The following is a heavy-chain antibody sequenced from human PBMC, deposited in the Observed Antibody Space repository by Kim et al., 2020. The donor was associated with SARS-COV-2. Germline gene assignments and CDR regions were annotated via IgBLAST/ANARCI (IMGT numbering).Heavy chain of an antibody. CDR3: ARVVAGSTWGFDY. J-gene: IGHJ4*02. D-gene: IGHD3-16*01. Sequence: YSQKCQGRVTFSRDTSASTAHMEVSSLRSEDMAVYYCARVVAGSTWGFDYWGQGTLVTVSS. V-gene: IGHV1-3*01.